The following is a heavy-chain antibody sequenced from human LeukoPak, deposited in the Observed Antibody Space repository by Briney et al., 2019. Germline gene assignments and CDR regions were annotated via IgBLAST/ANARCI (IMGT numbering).Heavy chain of an antibody. D-gene: IGHD3-22*01. CDR3: ARGRDYYDSSNFLDY. CDR1: GGSISSGDYY. J-gene: IGHJ4*02. V-gene: IGHV4-30-4*01. CDR2: IYYSGST. Sequence: PSQTLSLTCTVSGGSISSGDYYWSWIRQPPGKGLEWIGYIYYSGSTYYNPSLKRRVTISVDTSKNQFSLKLSSVTAADTAVYYCARGRDYYDSSNFLDYWGQGTLVTVSS.